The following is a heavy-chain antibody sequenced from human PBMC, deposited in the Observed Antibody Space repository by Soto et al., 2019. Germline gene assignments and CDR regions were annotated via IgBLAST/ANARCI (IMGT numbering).Heavy chain of an antibody. CDR1: GGPVSGDDLY. D-gene: IGHD3-22*01. Sequence: SETLSLTCVVSGGPVSGDDLYWSWIRHLPGKGLEWIANVYHTGTTYYNPSLKSRVSMSVDTSQNQFSLILASVTAADTAVYYCARALVTDYNSRDYHYYFAMYVWGQGTSVTVSS. CDR3: ARALVTDYNSRDYHYYFAMYV. V-gene: IGHV4-31*02. CDR2: VYHTGTT. J-gene: IGHJ6*02.